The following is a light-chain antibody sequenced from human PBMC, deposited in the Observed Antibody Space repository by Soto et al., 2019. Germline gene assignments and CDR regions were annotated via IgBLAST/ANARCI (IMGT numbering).Light chain of an antibody. CDR3: QSYDSSVSAV. J-gene: IGLJ2*01. Sequence: QSVLTQPASVSGAPGQRVTISCTGSSSNIGAGYDVHWYQQLPGTAPKLLIYGNSNRPSGVPDRFSGSKSGTSASLAITGLQAEDEADYYCQSYDSSVSAVFGGRTKVTVL. CDR2: GNS. V-gene: IGLV1-40*01. CDR1: SSNIGAGYD.